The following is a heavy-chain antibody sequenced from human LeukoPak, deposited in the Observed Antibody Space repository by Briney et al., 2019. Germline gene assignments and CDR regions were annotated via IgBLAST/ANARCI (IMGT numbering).Heavy chain of an antibody. CDR3: ARKHCSSTSCYDYFDY. V-gene: IGHV4-4*09. CDR1: GGSISTDY. D-gene: IGHD2-2*01. CDR2: IYTSGST. J-gene: IGHJ4*02. Sequence: SETLSLTCTVSGGSISTDYWSWIRHSPGKGLEWIGYIYTSGSTKYNPSLKSRVTMSVDTSKNQFSLKLSSVTAADTAVYYCARKHCSSTSCYDYFDYWGQGTLVTVSS.